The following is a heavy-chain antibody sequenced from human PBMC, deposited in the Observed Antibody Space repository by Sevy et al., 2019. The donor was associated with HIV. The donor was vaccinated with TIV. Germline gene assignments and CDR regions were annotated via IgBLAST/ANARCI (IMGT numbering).Heavy chain of an antibody. Sequence: GGSLRLSCAASGFTFISYAMTWVRQAPGNGLEWVSAISPSGCSTYYADSVKGRFTISRDNSKNTVELQMKSLRVEDTALYYCAKEHISGYYSGQGILVTVSS. CDR1: GFTFISYA. J-gene: IGHJ4*02. CDR2: ISPSGCST. CDR3: AKEHISGYY. D-gene: IGHD6-19*01. V-gene: IGHV3-23*01.